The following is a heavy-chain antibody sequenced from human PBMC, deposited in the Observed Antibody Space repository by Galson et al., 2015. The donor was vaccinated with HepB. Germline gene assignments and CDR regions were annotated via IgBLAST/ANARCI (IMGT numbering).Heavy chain of an antibody. CDR2: ISYDGSNK. J-gene: IGHJ1*01. V-gene: IGHV3-30-3*01. D-gene: IGHD2-2*01. CDR3: ARPLPLGYCSSTSCHGGAYFQH. CDR1: GFTFSSYA. Sequence: SLRLSCAASGFTFSSYAMHWVRQAPGKGLEWVAVISYDGSNKYYADSVKGRFTISRDNSKNTLYLQMNSLRAEDTAVYYCARPLPLGYCSSTSCHGGAYFQHWGQGTLVTVSS.